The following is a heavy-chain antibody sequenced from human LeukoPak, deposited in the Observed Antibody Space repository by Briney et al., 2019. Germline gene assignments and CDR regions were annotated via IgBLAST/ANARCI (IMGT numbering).Heavy chain of an antibody. CDR2: IYYSGSX. Sequence: XXXXGWIRQPXGXXXXWIGSIYYSGSXYXTPSLKSRVTISVDTSXNHLSLILSSVTAADTAVYXXXXXXXXGXXXXFDIXGXGXMVTVSS. V-gene: IGHV4-39*02. J-gene: IGHJ3*02. CDR1: XXX. CDR3: XXXXXXGXXXXFDI.